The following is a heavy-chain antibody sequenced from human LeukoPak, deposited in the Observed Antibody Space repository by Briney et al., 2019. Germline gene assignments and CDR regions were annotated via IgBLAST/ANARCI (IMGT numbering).Heavy chain of an antibody. D-gene: IGHD1-26*01. J-gene: IGHJ4*02. CDR3: ARTLRGSYQWLPY. Sequence: GASVKVSCKASGYTFTDYYMHWVRQAPGQGLEWMGWINLNSRGTNYAQKFQGRVTMTRDTSISTAYMELSRLRSDDTAVYYCARTLRGSYQWLPYWGQGTLVTVSS. CDR2: INLNSRGT. CDR1: GYTFTDYY. V-gene: IGHV1-2*02.